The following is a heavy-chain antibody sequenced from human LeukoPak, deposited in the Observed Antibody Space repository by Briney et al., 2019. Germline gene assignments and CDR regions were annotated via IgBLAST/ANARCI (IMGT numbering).Heavy chain of an antibody. CDR2: INPNTGVT. CDR1: AYSFTDYY. CDR3: ARSSPTYYFDSSGYYYGDY. V-gene: IGHV1-2*06. Sequence: ASVKVSCKASAYSFTDYYIHWVRQAPGQGLEWRGRINPNTGVTDYAKICKGRVTMTRNTSISTAYMELSRLGSDDTAVYYCARSSPTYYFDSSGYYYGDYWGQGTLVTVSS. D-gene: IGHD3-22*01. J-gene: IGHJ4*02.